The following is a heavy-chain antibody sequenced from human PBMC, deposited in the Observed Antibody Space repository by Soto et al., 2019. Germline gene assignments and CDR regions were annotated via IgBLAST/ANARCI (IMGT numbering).Heavy chain of an antibody. J-gene: IGHJ4*02. CDR1: LFSLTSSVVG. V-gene: IGHV2-5*01. Sequence: TRTLPLTCTFFLFSLTSSVVGVVWIRQPPGKALEWLALTYWNGNDRYSPSLRRRLAIKKATSENQVVITMTNMDPVDTATYYCAHSGGGYDNSWDYFDCWGQVILVTVSS. D-gene: IGHD5-12*01. CDR3: AHSGGGYDNSWDYFDC. CDR2: TYWNGND.